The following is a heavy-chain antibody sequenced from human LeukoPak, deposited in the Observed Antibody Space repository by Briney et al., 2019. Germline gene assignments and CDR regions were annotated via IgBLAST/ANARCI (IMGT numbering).Heavy chain of an antibody. J-gene: IGHJ4*02. V-gene: IGHV1-46*01. CDR2: INPSGGST. D-gene: IGHD6-6*01. CDR3: ARDGLAIAARPLYYFDY. CDR1: GYTFTVYY. Sequence: GASVKVSCKASGYTFTVYYMHWVRQAPGQGLEWMGIINPSGGSTSYAQKFQGRVTMTRDTSTSTVYMELSSLRSEDTAVYYCARDGLAIAARPLYYFDYWGQGTLVTVS.